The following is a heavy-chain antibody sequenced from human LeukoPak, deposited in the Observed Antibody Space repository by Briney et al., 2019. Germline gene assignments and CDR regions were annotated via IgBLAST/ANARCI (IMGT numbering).Heavy chain of an antibody. CDR2: VNHSGST. Sequence: SETLSLTCAVYGGSFSGYYWSWIRQPPGKGLEWIGEVNHSGSTNYNPSLKSRVTISVDTSKNQFSLKLSSVTAADTAVYYCARGDSSGRQGYWGQGTLVTVSS. CDR1: GGSFSGYY. V-gene: IGHV4-34*01. J-gene: IGHJ4*02. D-gene: IGHD3-22*01. CDR3: ARGDSSGRQGY.